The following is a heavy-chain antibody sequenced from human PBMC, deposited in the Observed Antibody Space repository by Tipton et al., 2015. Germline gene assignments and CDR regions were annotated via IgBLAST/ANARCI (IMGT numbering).Heavy chain of an antibody. CDR3: ARGYCSGDTCYHNHYYYGMDV. J-gene: IGHJ6*02. CDR1: GDSVNSGSFY. CDR2: FYYSGST. Sequence: LRLSCTVSGDSVNSGSFYWSWIRQPPGKGLEWIGYFYYSGSTNYNSSLKSRVTISVDTSKNQVSLRLSSVTPADTAVYYCARGYCSGDTCYHNHYYYGMDVWGLGTTVTVSS. D-gene: IGHD2-15*01. V-gene: IGHV4-61*01.